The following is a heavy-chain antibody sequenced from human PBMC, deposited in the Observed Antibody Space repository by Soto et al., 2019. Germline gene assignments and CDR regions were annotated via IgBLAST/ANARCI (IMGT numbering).Heavy chain of an antibody. CDR1: GFTFSTSW. J-gene: IGHJ4*02. CDR2: INQDGSEK. CDR3: TRYLDF. V-gene: IGHV3-7*01. Sequence: GGSLRLSCAASGFTFSTSWMDWVRQTPGKGLEWVANINQDGSEKNYVDSVKGRFTISRDNAKNSQFLQMSSLTAEDSGLYYCTRYLDFWGQGTLVTVSS.